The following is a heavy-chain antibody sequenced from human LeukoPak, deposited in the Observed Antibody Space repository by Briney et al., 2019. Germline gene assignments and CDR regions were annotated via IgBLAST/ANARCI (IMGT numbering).Heavy chain of an antibody. J-gene: IGHJ4*02. CDR2: IKHDGSED. CDR3: ARDQTPFY. V-gene: IGHV3-7*01. Sequence: PGGSLKLFCAASGFTFSNYCMTGLRKAAGRGVEWVANIKHDGSEDYYLDSVKGRFTNSRDNAKSSMWLQMNSLRDEDTAVYYCARDQTPFYWGQGSLVTVSS. CDR1: GFTFSNYC.